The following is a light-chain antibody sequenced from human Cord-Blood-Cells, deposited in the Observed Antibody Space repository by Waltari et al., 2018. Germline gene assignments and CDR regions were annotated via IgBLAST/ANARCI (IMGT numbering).Light chain of an antibody. CDR2: AAS. CDR1: QGISSY. CDR3: QQLNSYPLT. V-gene: IGKV1-9*01. J-gene: IGKJ4*01. Sequence: QLTQSPSSLSASVGDRVTITCRASQGISSYLAWYQQTPGKAPKLLIYAASTLQSGVPSRFSGSGSGTDFTLTISSLQPEDFATYYCQQLNSYPLTFGGGTKVEIK.